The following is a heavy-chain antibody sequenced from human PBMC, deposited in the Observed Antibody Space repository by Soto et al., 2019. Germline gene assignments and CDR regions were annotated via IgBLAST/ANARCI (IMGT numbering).Heavy chain of an antibody. D-gene: IGHD6-6*01. CDR3: ARDYYAHLRASSSSFDWFDP. J-gene: IGHJ5*02. Sequence: GASVKVSCKASGYTFNGYYMHWVRQAPGQGLEWMGWINPNSGGTNYAQKFQGRVTMTRDTSISTAYMELSRLRSDDTGIYYCARDYYAHLRASSSSFDWFDPWGQGTPVTVSS. CDR2: INPNSGGT. V-gene: IGHV1-2*02. CDR1: GYTFNGYY.